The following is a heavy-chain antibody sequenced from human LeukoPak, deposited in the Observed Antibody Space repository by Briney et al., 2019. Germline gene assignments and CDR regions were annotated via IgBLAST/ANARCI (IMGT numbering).Heavy chain of an antibody. CDR3: ASKVVGVPAATPYFDY. J-gene: IGHJ4*02. V-gene: IGHV3-11*01. Sequence: GGSLRLSCAASGFTFSNHYMSCIRQAPGKGLEWVSYISSSGSTTYYAASVKGRFTISRDNSKNSLYLQMNSLRAEDTAVYYCASKVVGVPAATPYFDYWGQGTLVTVSS. D-gene: IGHD2-2*01. CDR1: GFTFSNHY. CDR2: ISSSGSTT.